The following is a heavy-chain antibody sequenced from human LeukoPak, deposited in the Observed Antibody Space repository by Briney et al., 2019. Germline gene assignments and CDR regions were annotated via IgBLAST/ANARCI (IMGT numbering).Heavy chain of an antibody. CDR2: IPYDGSNK. Sequence: GGSLRLSCAASGFTFSTHGRHWVRQAPGKGLEWVAFIPYDGSNKYYADSVQRGLTISRDNSKNTLYLQMNSLTAEHTALYYCANDPGYCRSTLCYHRLDVWGKGNTVTVSS. J-gene: IGHJ6*03. V-gene: IGHV3-30*02. CDR1: GFTFSTHG. D-gene: IGHD2-2*01. CDR3: ANDPGYCRSTLCYHRLDV.